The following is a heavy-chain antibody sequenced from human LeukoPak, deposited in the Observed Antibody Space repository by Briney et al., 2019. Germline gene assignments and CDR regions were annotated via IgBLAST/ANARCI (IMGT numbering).Heavy chain of an antibody. Sequence: GGSLRLSCAASGFTFEDYAMHWVRQAPGKGLEWVSSISYNSGSIGYADSVKGRFTISSDNAKNTLYLQMNSMGAEDTAVYYSARGADLGDFWGQGTLVTVSS. CDR3: ARGADLGDF. CDR1: GFTFEDYA. V-gene: IGHV3-9*01. D-gene: IGHD3-16*01. CDR2: ISYNSGSI. J-gene: IGHJ4*02.